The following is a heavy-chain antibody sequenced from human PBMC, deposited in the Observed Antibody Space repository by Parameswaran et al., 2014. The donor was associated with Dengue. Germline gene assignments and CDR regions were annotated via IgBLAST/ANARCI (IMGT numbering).Heavy chain of an antibody. D-gene: IGHD6-19*01. V-gene: IGHV4-59*08. Sequence: VRQAPGKGLEWIGYIYYSGSTNYNPSLKSRVTISVDTSKNQFSLKLSSVTAADTAVYYCARLIAVAGTGYYYYYYYMDVWGKGTTVTVSS. J-gene: IGHJ6*03. CDR2: IYYSGST. CDR3: ARLIAVAGTGYYYYYYYMDV.